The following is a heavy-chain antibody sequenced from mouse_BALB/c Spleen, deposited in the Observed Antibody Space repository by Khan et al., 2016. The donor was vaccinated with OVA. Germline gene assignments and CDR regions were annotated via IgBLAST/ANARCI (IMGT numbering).Heavy chain of an antibody. D-gene: IGHD1-1*01. V-gene: IGHV1S136*01. Sequence: VQLQQPGPELVKPGASVKMSCKASGYTFTSYVMHWVKQKPGLGLEWIGYIYPFNDDTKYNEKFKGKATLTSDKSSSTVYMELSSLTSEDSAVYYCAPVGVYYVSFAYWGQGTLVTVSA. CDR3: APVGVYYVSFAY. J-gene: IGHJ3*01. CDR2: IYPFNDDT. CDR1: GYTFTSYV.